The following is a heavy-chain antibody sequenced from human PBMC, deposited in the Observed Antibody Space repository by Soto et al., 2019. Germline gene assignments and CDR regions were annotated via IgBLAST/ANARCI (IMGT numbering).Heavy chain of an antibody. V-gene: IGHV4-4*02. Sequence: PSETLSLTCAVSGGSISSSNWWSWVRQPPGKGLEWIGEIYHSGSTNYNPSLKSRVTISVDKSKNQFSLKLSSVTAADTAVYYCARVVGDTVATTATYYFDYWGQGTLVTVSS. CDR2: IYHSGST. J-gene: IGHJ4*02. CDR3: ARVVGDTVATTATYYFDY. CDR1: GGSISSSNW. D-gene: IGHD5-12*01.